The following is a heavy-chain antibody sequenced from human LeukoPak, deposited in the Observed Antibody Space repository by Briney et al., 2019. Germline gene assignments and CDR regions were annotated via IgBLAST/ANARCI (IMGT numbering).Heavy chain of an antibody. CDR1: GGSISSGGYS. J-gene: IGHJ3*02. CDR3: ARGPMKYYDILTGYQSNAFDI. Sequence: SETLSLTCAVSGGSISSGGYSWRWIRQPPGKGLEWIGYIYHSGSTYYNTPLKRRVTISVDSSKNQFSLKLSSVTAADTAVYYCARGPMKYYDILTGYQSNAFDIWGQGTMVTVSS. CDR2: IYHSGST. D-gene: IGHD3-9*01. V-gene: IGHV4-30-2*01.